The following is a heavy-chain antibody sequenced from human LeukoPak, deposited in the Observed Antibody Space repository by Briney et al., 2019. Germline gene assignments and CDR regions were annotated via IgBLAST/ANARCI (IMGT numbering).Heavy chain of an antibody. CDR1: GFTFDDYA. CDR2: ISGDGGST. Sequence: GGSLRLSCAASGFTFDDYAMHWVRQAPGKGLEWVSLISGDGGSTYYADSVKGRFTISRDNSKNSLYLQMNSLRTEDTALYYCAKGPDYGDYAVLFDYWGQGTLVTVSP. J-gene: IGHJ4*02. CDR3: AKGPDYGDYAVLFDY. D-gene: IGHD4-17*01. V-gene: IGHV3-43*02.